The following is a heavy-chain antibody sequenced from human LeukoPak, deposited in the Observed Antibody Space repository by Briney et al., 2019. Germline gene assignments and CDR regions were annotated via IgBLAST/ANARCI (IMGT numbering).Heavy chain of an antibody. D-gene: IGHD4-23*01. J-gene: IGHJ5*02. CDR1: GYTFTDSY. CDR2: INPNSGDP. CDR3: ARDNSMHERGWWFDP. Sequence: ASVKVSCKTSGYTFTDSYIHWVRQAPGQGLEWMGRINPNSGDPNYPQKFQGRVTMTRDTSISTAYMEMSSLTSDDTAVYYCARDNSMHERGWWFDPWGQGTLVTVSS. V-gene: IGHV1-2*06.